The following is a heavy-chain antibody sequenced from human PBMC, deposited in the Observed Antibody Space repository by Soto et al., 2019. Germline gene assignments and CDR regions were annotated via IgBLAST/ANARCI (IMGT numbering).Heavy chain of an antibody. CDR1: GGFISSGGYY. CDR2: IYYSGNT. J-gene: IGHJ5*02. V-gene: IGHV4-31*03. Sequence: SETLSLTCTVSGGFISSGGYYWSWLRQHPGKGLEWIGYIYYSGNTYYNPSLKSRVTISVDTSKNQFSLKLSSVTAADTALYYCARDRHVDTTVGSPFDPWGQGTLVTVSS. D-gene: IGHD5-18*01. CDR3: ARDRHVDTTVGSPFDP.